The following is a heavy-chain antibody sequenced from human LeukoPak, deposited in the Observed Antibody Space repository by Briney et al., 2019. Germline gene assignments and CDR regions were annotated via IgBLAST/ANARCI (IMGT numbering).Heavy chain of an antibody. Sequence: GGSLRLSCAASGFTFRSYGMHWVRQAPGKGLEWVAVIWYDGSNQYYVDSVKGRFTISRDNSKKTLYLQMGSLRPEDMAVYYCARGVTTVYWGQGTLVTVSS. V-gene: IGHV3-33*01. J-gene: IGHJ4*02. CDR3: ARGVTTVY. CDR1: GFTFRSYG. D-gene: IGHD4-11*01. CDR2: IWYDGSNQ.